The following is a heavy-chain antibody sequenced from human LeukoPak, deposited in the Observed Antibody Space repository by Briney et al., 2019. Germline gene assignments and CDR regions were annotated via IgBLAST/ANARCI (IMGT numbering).Heavy chain of an antibody. V-gene: IGHV1-69*06. CDR2: IIPIFGTA. D-gene: IGHD2-2*01. J-gene: IGHJ2*01. CDR1: GGTVSSYA. CDR3: ARPPRYCSSTSCYDDWYFDL. Sequence: SVKVSCKASGGTVSSYAISWVRQAPGQGLEWMGGIIPIFGTANYAQKFQGRVTITADKSTSTAYMELSSLRSEDTAVYYCARPPRYCSSTSCYDDWYFDLWGRGTLVTVSS.